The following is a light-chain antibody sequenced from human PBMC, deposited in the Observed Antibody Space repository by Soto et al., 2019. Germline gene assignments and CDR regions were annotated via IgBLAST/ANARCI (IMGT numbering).Light chain of an antibody. J-gene: IGKJ2*01. Sequence: EIVMTQSPATLSVSPGDRATLSCRASQSVSSNLAWYQQKPGQAPRLLIYGASTMATGIPGRFSGSGSGTEFTLTISSLQSEDFAVYYCQQYNNWPPYTFGQGTKLEIK. CDR2: GAS. V-gene: IGKV3-15*01. CDR3: QQYNNWPPYT. CDR1: QSVSSN.